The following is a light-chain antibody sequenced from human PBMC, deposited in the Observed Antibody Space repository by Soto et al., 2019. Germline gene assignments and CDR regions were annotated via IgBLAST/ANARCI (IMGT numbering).Light chain of an antibody. V-gene: IGKV1-5*03. CDR3: QQYSTYSART. J-gene: IGKJ1*01. CDR1: QNIGSW. CDR2: KAY. Sequence: DIQMTQSPSTLSASVGDRVTVTCRASQNIGSWVAWYQQKPGKAPNLLIYKAYTLENGIPSRFSGTGSGTEFTLTISSLQPDDFATYYCQQYSTYSARTFGQGTKVEVK.